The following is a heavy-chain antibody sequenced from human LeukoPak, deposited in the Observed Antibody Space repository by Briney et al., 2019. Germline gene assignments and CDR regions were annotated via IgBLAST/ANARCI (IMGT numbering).Heavy chain of an antibody. CDR1: GGSISSYF. CDR2: IYYTGST. Sequence: SETLSLTCTGSGGSISSYFWSWIRQPPGKGLEWIGYIYYTGSTNYNPSLMSRVTISLDTSKNQFSLRLSSLTAADTAVYYCARYSGMTVAGTVYYGMDVWGQGTTVTVSS. J-gene: IGHJ6*02. V-gene: IGHV4-59*01. D-gene: IGHD6-19*01. CDR3: ARYSGMTVAGTVYYGMDV.